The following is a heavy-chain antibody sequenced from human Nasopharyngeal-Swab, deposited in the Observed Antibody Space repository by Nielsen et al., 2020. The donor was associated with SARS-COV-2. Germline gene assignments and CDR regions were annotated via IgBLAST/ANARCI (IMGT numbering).Heavy chain of an antibody. V-gene: IGHV4-31*02. Sequence: IRQPPGKGLEWIGYIYYSGSTYYNPSLKSRVTISVDTSKNQFSLKLSSVTAADTAVYFCARCGILEWLLMRAGGYYFDYWGQGTLVTVSS. J-gene: IGHJ4*02. CDR3: ARCGILEWLLMRAGGYYFDY. CDR2: IYYSGST. D-gene: IGHD3-3*01.